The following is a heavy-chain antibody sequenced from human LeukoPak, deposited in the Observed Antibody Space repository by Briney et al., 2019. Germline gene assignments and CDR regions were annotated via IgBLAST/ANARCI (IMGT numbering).Heavy chain of an antibody. CDR1: GGSFSGYY. Sequence: SETLSLTCAVYGGSFSGYYWSWIRQPPGKGLEWIGEINHSGSTNYNPSLKSRVTISVDTSKNQFSLKLSSVTAADTAVYYCARGFYGDYILGYFDYWGQGTLVTVSS. V-gene: IGHV4-34*01. D-gene: IGHD4-17*01. CDR2: INHSGST. CDR3: ARGFYGDYILGYFDY. J-gene: IGHJ4*02.